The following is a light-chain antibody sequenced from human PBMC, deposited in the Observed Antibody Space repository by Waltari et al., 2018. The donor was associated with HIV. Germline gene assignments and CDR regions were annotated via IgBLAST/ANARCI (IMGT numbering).Light chain of an antibody. V-gene: IGLV4-69*01. CDR2: LKSDGSH. CDR3: QTWDTGPL. Sequence: QLVLTQSPSASAFLGATVTITCTLNGGPSSYTIAWHQHQPEKGPRYLMKLKSDGSHNRDDEIPDRFSASYSGSDHHLTISSLQSEDEGYYYCQTWDTGPLFGGGTKLTVL. J-gene: IGLJ3*02. CDR1: GGPSSYT.